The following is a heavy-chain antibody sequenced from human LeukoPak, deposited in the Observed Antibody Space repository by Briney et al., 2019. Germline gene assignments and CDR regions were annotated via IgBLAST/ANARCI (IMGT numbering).Heavy chain of an antibody. CDR1: GFTFSSYW. V-gene: IGHV3-7*01. D-gene: IGHD6-19*01. CDR3: ARDLDSSGWYGGFDY. J-gene: IGHJ4*02. Sequence: GGSLRLSCAASGFTFSSYWMSWVRQAPGKGLEWVANIKQDGSEKYYVDSVKGRFTISRDNAKNSLYLQMNSLRAEDTAVYYCARDLDSSGWYGGFDYWGQGTLVTVSA. CDR2: IKQDGSEK.